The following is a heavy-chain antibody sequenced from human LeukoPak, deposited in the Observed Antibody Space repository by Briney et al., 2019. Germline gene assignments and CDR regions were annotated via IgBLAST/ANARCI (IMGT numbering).Heavy chain of an antibody. CDR2: IYYSGST. J-gene: IGHJ6*03. Sequence: PSETLSLTCTVSGGSISSYYWSWIRQPPGKGLEWIGYIYYSGSTNYNPSLKSRVTISVDTSKNQFSLKLSSVTAADTAVYYCASIAAASLRYYYYMDVWGKGTTVTVSS. CDR1: GGSISSYY. CDR3: ASIAAASLRYYYYMDV. D-gene: IGHD6-13*01. V-gene: IGHV4-59*01.